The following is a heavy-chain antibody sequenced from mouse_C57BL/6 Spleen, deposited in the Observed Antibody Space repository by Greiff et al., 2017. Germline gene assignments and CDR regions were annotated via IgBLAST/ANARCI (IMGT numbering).Heavy chain of an antibody. J-gene: IGHJ3*01. Sequence: QVQLQQPGAELVKPGASVKMSCKASGYTFTSYWITWVKQRPGQGLEWIGDIYPGSGSTNYNEKFKSKATLTVDTSSSTAYMQLSSLTSEDSAVYYCARGPYGKNPPFAYWGQGTLVTVSA. CDR3: ARGPYGKNPPFAY. V-gene: IGHV1-55*01. CDR1: GYTFTSYW. CDR2: IYPGSGST. D-gene: IGHD1-1*02.